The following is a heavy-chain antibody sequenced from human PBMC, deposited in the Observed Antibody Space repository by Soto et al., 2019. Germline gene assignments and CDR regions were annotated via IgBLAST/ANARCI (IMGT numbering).Heavy chain of an antibody. D-gene: IGHD5-18*01. CDR3: ARGLNTAIFSGFDGWAPGFDY. CDR2: IIPIFGTA. V-gene: IGHV1-69*13. CDR1: GGTFSSYA. J-gene: IGHJ4*02. Sequence: ASVKVSCKASGGTFSSYAISWVRQAPGQGLEWMGGIIPIFGTANYAQKFQGRVTITADESTSTAYMELSSLRSEDTAVYYCARGLNTAIFSGFDGWAPGFDYWGQGTLVTVPQ.